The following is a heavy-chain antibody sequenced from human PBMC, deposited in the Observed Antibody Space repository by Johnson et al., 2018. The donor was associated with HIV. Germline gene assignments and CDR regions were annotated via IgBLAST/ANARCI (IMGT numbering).Heavy chain of an antibody. CDR1: GFTFSSYG. CDR2: IRYDGSSR. Sequence: QVQLVESGGGVVQPGTSLRLSCAASGFTFSSYGMHWVRQAPGTGLDWVAFIRYDGSSRYYANSVKGRFTISRDNSKSTLYLQMNSLRAEDTAVYHCARRGNWNYLKSAFDIWGQGTMVTVSS. D-gene: IGHD1-7*01. J-gene: IGHJ3*02. V-gene: IGHV3-33*01. CDR3: ARRGNWNYLKSAFDI.